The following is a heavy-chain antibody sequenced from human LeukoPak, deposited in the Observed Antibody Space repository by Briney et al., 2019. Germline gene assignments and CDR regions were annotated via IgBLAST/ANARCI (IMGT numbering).Heavy chain of an antibody. CDR3: ARDQGCTSTDCYSLFFHY. Sequence: GGSLRLSCAASGFTFSTYGMHWVRQAPGKGLEWVALIWYDGSNKYYADSVKDRFTISRDNYENTLYLQMNSLRAEDTAVYYCARDQGCTSTDCYSLFFHYWGQGTLVTVSS. J-gene: IGHJ4*02. CDR1: GFTFSTYG. CDR2: IWYDGSNK. D-gene: IGHD2-2*01. V-gene: IGHV3-30*02.